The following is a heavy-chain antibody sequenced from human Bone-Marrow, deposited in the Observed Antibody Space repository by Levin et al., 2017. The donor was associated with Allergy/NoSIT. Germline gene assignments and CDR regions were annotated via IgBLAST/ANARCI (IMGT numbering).Heavy chain of an antibody. V-gene: IGHV4-59*01. CDR3: ARGSGVAVFGMTTGMIDY. D-gene: IGHD3-3*01. Sequence: SQTLSLTCTVSGGSIRDNYWTWIRQSPGKGLEWLGYIYYSGTTNYNPSLKSRISISLDTSKSLFSLKLTSVTAADTAVYFCARGSGVAVFGMTTGMIDYWGQGALVTVSS. CDR1: GGSIRDNY. J-gene: IGHJ4*02. CDR2: IYYSGTT.